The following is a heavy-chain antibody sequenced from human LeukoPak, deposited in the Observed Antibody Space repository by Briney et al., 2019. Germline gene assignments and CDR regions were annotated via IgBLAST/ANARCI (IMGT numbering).Heavy chain of an antibody. D-gene: IGHD4-23*01. CDR3: ARAPIGGIYFDY. J-gene: IGHJ4*02. CDR2: INHSGST. Sequence: SETLSLTCAVYGGSFSGYYWSWIRQPPGKGLEWIGEINHSGSTNYNPSLKSRVTISVDTSKNQFSLKLSSVTAADTAVYYCARAPIGGIYFDYWGQGTLVTVSS. V-gene: IGHV4-34*01. CDR1: GGSFSGYY.